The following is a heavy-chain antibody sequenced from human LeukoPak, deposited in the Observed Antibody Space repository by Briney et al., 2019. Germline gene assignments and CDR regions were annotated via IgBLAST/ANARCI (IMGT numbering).Heavy chain of an antibody. Sequence: ESGPTLVKPTQNLTPSPTFSGFSISSRRVGGGWIRQPPGKTLGWLTLHYWDDDKRDSPSLKSRLTITKDTSKNQVVLTMTNMDPVDTATYYCAHRLRGVRGVAPYFDYWGQGTLVTVSS. D-gene: IGHD3-10*01. V-gene: IGHV2-5*02. J-gene: IGHJ4*02. CDR2: HYWDDDK. CDR1: GFSISSRRVG. CDR3: AHRLRGVRGVAPYFDY.